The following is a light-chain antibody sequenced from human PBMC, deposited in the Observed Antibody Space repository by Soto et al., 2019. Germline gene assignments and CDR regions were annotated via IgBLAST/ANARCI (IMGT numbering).Light chain of an antibody. J-gene: IGLJ2*01. V-gene: IGLV2-18*02. Sequence: QSALTQPPSVSGSPGQSVTISCTGTSSDVGLYNRVSWYQQPPGTAPKLMIYEVTNRPSAVPDRFSGSKSGNTASLTISGLQAEGEADYYCSSFTSSATEVFGGGTQLTVL. CDR2: EVT. CDR3: SSFTSSATEV. CDR1: SSDVGLYNR.